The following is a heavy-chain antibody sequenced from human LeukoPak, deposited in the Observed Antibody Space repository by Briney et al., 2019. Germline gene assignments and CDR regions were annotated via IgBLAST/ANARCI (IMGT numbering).Heavy chain of an antibody. V-gene: IGHV7-4-1*02. CDR1: GGTFSSYA. CDR3: ARTSYDRSGYFDY. J-gene: IGHJ4*02. Sequence: ASVKVSCKASGGTFSSYAISWVRQAPGQGLEWMGWINTNTGNPSYDQGFTGRFVFSLDTSVSTAYLQISSLKAEDTAVYYCARTSYDRSGYFDYWGQGSLVTVSS. D-gene: IGHD3-22*01. CDR2: INTNTGNP.